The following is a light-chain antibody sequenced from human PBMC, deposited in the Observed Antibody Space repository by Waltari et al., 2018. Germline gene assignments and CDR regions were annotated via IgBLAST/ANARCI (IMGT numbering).Light chain of an antibody. CDR2: KIS. Sequence: DIQLTQSPSSLSASVGDRVTIKCRASQSIDYWLAWYQQRPGKAPKLLIHKISTLQSGVPSRFSGSGSGTEFTLTIASLQPDDFATYYCQRYNSYPLYTFGQGTRVEIK. V-gene: IGKV1-5*01. CDR3: QRYNSYPLYT. CDR1: QSIDYW. J-gene: IGKJ2*01.